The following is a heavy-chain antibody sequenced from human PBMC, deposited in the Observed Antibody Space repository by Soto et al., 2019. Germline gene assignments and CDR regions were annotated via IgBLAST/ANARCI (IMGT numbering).Heavy chain of an antibody. Sequence: QVQLVQSGAEVKKPGSSVKVSCKASGGTFSSYTISWVRQAPGQGLEWMGRIIPILGIANYAQKFQGRVTITADKSTSTAYMELSSLRSEDTAVYYCARGVRRDGYTLDYWGQGTLVTVSS. CDR3: ARGVRRDGYTLDY. V-gene: IGHV1-69*02. CDR1: GGTFSSYT. J-gene: IGHJ4*02. CDR2: IIPILGIA. D-gene: IGHD1-1*01.